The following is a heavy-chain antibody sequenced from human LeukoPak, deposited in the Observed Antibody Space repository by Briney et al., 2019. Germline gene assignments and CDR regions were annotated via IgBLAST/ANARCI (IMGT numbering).Heavy chain of an antibody. CDR3: AKDLRGYSYGPDY. V-gene: IGHV3-23*01. D-gene: IGHD5-18*01. CDR2: ISGSGGST. Sequence: PGGSLRLSCAASGFTFSSYAMSWVRQAPGKGLEWVSAISGSGGSTYYADSVKGRFTTSRDNSKNTLYLQMNSLRAEDTAVYYCAKDLRGYSYGPDYWGQGTLVTVSS. J-gene: IGHJ4*02. CDR1: GFTFSSYA.